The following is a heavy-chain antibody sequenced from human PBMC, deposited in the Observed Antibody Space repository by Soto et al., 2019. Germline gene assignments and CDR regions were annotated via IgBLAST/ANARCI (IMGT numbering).Heavy chain of an antibody. J-gene: IGHJ6*02. Sequence: QVQLVQSGAEVKKPGSSVKVSCKASGGTFSSYAISWVRQAPGQGLEWMGGIIPIFRTANYAQKFQGRVTITADESTSTGYMELSSLRTEDTGVYYCARDPRGSYYYYYGMDVWGQGTTDTV. CDR1: GGTFSSYA. V-gene: IGHV1-69*01. CDR3: ARDPRGSYYYYYGMDV. D-gene: IGHD1-26*01. CDR2: IIPIFRTA.